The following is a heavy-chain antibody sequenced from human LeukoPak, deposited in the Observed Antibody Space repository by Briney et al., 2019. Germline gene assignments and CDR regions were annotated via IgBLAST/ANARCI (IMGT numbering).Heavy chain of an antibody. J-gene: IGHJ4*02. V-gene: IGHV3-23*01. CDR3: AGGGYGDYYYFDY. Sequence: GGSLRLSHADSGSTFTRHAMSWLSQAPGNGLEWVSAISGSGGSTYYADSVKGRLTISRDNSKNTLYLPTNSLRAEDTPVYYCAGGGYGDYYYFDYWGQGTLVTVSS. CDR2: ISGSGGST. CDR1: GSTFTRHA. D-gene: IGHD4-17*01.